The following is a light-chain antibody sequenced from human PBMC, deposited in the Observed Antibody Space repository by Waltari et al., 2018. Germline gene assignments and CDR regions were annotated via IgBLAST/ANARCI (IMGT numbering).Light chain of an antibody. CDR3: SSYTSSSTHVV. J-gene: IGLJ2*01. Sequence: QSALTQPASVSGSPGQSITISCTGTSSDVGGYNYVSWYQQHPGKAPKLMIYDVSNRPSGVSNRFSGSKSGNTASLTSSGLQAEDDADDYCSSYTSSSTHVVFGGGTKLTVL. V-gene: IGLV2-14*03. CDR2: DVS. CDR1: SSDVGGYNY.